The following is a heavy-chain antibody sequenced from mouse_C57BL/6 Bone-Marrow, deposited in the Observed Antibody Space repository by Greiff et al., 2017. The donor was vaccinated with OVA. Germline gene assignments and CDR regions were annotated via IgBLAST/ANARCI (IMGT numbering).Heavy chain of an antibody. V-gene: IGHV1-85*01. D-gene: IGHD2-12*01. CDR2: IYPRDGST. Sequence: QVHVKQSGPELVKPGASVKLSCKASGYTFTSYDINWVKQRPGQGLEWIGWIYPRDGSTKYNEKFKGKATLTVDTSSSTAYMELHSLTSEDSAVYFCAREYYSGYFDVWGTGTTVTVSS. CDR1: GYTFTSYD. J-gene: IGHJ1*03. CDR3: AREYYSGYFDV.